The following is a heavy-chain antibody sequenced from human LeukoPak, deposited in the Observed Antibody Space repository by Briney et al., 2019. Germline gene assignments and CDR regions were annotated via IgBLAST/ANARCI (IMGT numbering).Heavy chain of an antibody. J-gene: IGHJ6*02. D-gene: IGHD6-13*01. Sequence: SETLSLTCTFSGGSHRSYYWSWIRQPRAKGLEWIGSIYYSGSTNYNPSLKSRLTISVDTSKNQFSLKLSSVTAADTAVYYCAREIAGAGVLYMDVWGQGTTVTVSS. V-gene: IGHV4-59*01. CDR2: IYYSGST. CDR3: AREIAGAGVLYMDV. CDR1: GGSHRSYY.